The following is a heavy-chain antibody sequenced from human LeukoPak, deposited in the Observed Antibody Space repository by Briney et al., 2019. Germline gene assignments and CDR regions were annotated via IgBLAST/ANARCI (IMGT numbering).Heavy chain of an antibody. CDR2: INHSGST. CDR3: ARIRVGLFSRWLHSFDY. Sequence: SETLSLTCAVYGGSFSGYYWSWIRQPPGKGLEWIGEINHSGSTNYNPSLKSRVTISVDTSKNQFSLKLSSVTAADTAAYYCARIRVGLFSRWLHSFDYWGQGTLVTVSS. J-gene: IGHJ4*02. V-gene: IGHV4-34*01. CDR1: GGSFSGYY. D-gene: IGHD6-19*01.